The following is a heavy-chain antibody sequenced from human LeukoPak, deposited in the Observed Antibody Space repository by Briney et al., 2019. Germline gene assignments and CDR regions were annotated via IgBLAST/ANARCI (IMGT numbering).Heavy chain of an antibody. CDR3: AKEGYVNGVVDY. D-gene: IGHD2-15*01. V-gene: IGHV3-30*02. CDR2: LRFDGSNE. J-gene: IGHJ4*02. Sequence: PGGSLRLSCAASGFNFRGYAMHWVRLVPGKGLEWVAFLRFDGSNEKYAESLKGRFTISRDNSKDTLYLQINTPRVDDSAVYYCAKEGYVNGVVDYWGQGTLVTVSS. CDR1: GFNFRGYA.